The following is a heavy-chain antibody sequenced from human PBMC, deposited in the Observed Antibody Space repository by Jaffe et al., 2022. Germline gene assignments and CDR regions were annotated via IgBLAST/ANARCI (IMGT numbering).Heavy chain of an antibody. D-gene: IGHD2-15*01. Sequence: QITLKESGPTLVKPTQTLTLTCTFSGFSLSTSGVGVGWIRQPPGKALEWLALIYWDDDKRYSPSLKSRLTITKDTSKNQVVLTMTNMDPVDTATYYCAHTLLTLGYCSGGSCYQDSYFDYWGQGTLVTVSS. CDR1: GFSLSTSGVG. V-gene: IGHV2-5*02. CDR3: AHTLLTLGYCSGGSCYQDSYFDY. J-gene: IGHJ4*02. CDR2: IYWDDDK.